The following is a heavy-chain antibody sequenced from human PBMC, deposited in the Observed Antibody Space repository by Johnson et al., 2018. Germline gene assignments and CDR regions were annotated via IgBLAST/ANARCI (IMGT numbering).Heavy chain of an antibody. CDR3: AKSLFQGGAICGVAPVYYMDG. CDR2: IRDSGGST. D-gene: IGHD3-3*01. J-gene: IGHJ6*03. CDR1: GFTFSNYA. V-gene: IGHV3-23*01. Sequence: VQLQESGGALVQPGGSLRLSCAASGFTFSNYAMSWVRQAPGKGLEWVSGIRDSGGSTDYADSVRGRFTISRDNSKNTLYLQMNSLRAEDPAVYYCAKSLFQGGAICGVAPVYYMDGWGKGTTVTVSS.